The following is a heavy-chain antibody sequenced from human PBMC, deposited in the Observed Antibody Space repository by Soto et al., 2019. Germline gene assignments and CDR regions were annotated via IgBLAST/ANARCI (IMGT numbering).Heavy chain of an antibody. CDR3: AKDLERGEYGNYDDT. CDR1: GSTFSSYA. J-gene: IGHJ1*01. V-gene: IGHV3-23*01. CDR2: ISGSGGST. Sequence: GGSLRLYCAASGSTFSSYAMSWVRQAPGKGLEWVSAISGSGGSTYYADSVKGRFTISRDNSKDTLYLQMNSLRAEDTAVYYCAKDLERGEYGNYDDTWGLDTLV. D-gene: IGHD4-17*01.